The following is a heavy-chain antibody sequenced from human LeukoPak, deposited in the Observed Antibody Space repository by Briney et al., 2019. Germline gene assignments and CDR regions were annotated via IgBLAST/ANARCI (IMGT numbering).Heavy chain of an antibody. D-gene: IGHD6-19*01. CDR2: INPSGGST. CDR1: GYTFNNYF. J-gene: IGHJ3*02. V-gene: IGHV1-46*02. Sequence: ASVKVSCKAFGYTFNNYFMHWVRQAPGQGLEWMGIINPSGGSTSYSQKFQGRVTMTSDMSTSTVYMELTSLRSEDTAVYSYARGIAVLTSPDAFDIWGQGTMVTVSS. CDR3: ARGIAVLTSPDAFDI.